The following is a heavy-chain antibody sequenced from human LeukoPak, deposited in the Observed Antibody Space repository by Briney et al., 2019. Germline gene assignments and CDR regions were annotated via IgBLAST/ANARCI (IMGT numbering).Heavy chain of an antibody. CDR1: GGSISSSY. Sequence: SETLSLTCTVSGGSISSSYWSWIRQSAGKGLEWIGRIYSSGSSNYNPSLKSRVAMSVDTSKNQFSLELSSVTAADTAVYYCARGCVVSSATGFDYWGQGSLQTVSS. J-gene: IGHJ4*02. V-gene: IGHV4-4*07. CDR3: ARGCVVSSATGFDY. D-gene: IGHD2-15*01. CDR2: IYSSGSS.